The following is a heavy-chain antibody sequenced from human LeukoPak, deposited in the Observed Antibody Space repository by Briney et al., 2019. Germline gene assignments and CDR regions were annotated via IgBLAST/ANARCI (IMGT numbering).Heavy chain of an antibody. V-gene: IGHV4-39*07. CDR3: ASSRDGYNIDY. D-gene: IGHD5-24*01. Sequence: SETLSLTCTVSGGSISSSSYYWGWIRQPPGKGLEWIGSIYYSGSTYYNPSLKSRVTISVDTSKNQFSLKLSSVTAADTAVYYCASSRDGYNIDYWGQGTLVTVSS. CDR2: IYYSGST. J-gene: IGHJ4*02. CDR1: GGSISSSSYY.